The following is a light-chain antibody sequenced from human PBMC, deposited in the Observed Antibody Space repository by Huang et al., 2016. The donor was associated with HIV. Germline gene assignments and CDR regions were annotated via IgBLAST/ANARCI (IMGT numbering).Light chain of an antibody. CDR1: QSLLHSNGYNY. J-gene: IGKJ2*01. V-gene: IGKV2-28*01. Sequence: DIVMTQSPLSLPVTPGEPASIPCRSSQSLLHSNGYNYLDLYLQKPGQSPQLLIDLGSNRACGDPDRFSGSGSGTHFTLKISQVEAEDVGVYDCMQALQTPYTFGQGTKLGIK. CDR2: LGS. CDR3: MQALQTPYT.